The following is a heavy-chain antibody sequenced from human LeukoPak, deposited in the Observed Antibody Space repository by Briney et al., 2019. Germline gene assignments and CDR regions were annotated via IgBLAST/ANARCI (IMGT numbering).Heavy chain of an antibody. CDR1: GGSISSYY. J-gene: IGHJ6*02. D-gene: IGHD3-10*01. Sequence: SETLSHTCTVSGGSISSYYWSWIRQPPGKGLEWIGYIYYSGSTNYNPSLKSRVTISVDTPKNQFSLKLSSVTAADTAVYYCARWSLGYYGSGSYHYYGMDVWGQGTTVTVSS. V-gene: IGHV4-59*01. CDR2: IYYSGST. CDR3: ARWSLGYYGSGSYHYYGMDV.